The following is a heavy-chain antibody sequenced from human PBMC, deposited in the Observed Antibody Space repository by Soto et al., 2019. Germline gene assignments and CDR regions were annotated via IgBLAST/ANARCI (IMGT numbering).Heavy chain of an antibody. J-gene: IGHJ6*02. CDR3: ARDLRRGVLRYFDWSPRDYYYYGMDV. CDR1: GYTFTGYS. CDR2: INPNSGGT. D-gene: IGHD3-9*01. Sequence: ASVKVSCKASGYTFTGYSMHWVRQAPGQGLEWMGWINPNSGGTNYAQKFQGRVTMTRDTSISTAYMELSRLKSDDTAVYYCARDLRRGVLRYFDWSPRDYYYYGMDVWGQGTTVTVSS. V-gene: IGHV1-2*02.